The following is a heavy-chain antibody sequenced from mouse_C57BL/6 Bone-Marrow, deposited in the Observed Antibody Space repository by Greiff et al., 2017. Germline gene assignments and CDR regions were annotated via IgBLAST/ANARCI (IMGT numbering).Heavy chain of an antibody. CDR1: GFSLTSYG. CDR3: AKKGYDYGYAMDY. D-gene: IGHD2-4*01. CDR2: IWRGGST. J-gene: IGHJ4*01. Sequence: QVQLQQSGPGLVQPSQSLSITCTVSGFSLTSYGVHWVRQSPGKGLEWLGVIWRGGSTDYNAAFMSRLSITKDNSKSQVFFKMNSLQADDTAIYYCAKKGYDYGYAMDYWGQGTSVTVSS. V-gene: IGHV2-5*01.